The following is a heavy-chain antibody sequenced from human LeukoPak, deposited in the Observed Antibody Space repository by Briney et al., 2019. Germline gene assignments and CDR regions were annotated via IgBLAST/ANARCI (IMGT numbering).Heavy chain of an antibody. J-gene: IGHJ3*02. CDR3: ARHGDTAMAAFDI. Sequence: NPSETLSLTCTVSGGSISSYYWSWIRQPPGKGLEWIGYIYYSGSTNYNPSLKSRVTISVDTSKNQFSLKLSSVTAADTAVYYCARHGDTAMAAFDIWGQGTMVTVSS. V-gene: IGHV4-59*08. D-gene: IGHD5-18*01. CDR2: IYYSGST. CDR1: GGSISSYY.